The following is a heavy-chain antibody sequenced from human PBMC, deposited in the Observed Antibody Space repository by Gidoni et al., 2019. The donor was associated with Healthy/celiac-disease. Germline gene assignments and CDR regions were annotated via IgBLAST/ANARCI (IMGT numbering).Heavy chain of an antibody. CDR1: GFTFSSYE. CDR2: ISRSGSTI. V-gene: IGHV3-48*03. J-gene: IGHJ4*02. Sequence: EVQLVESGGCLVQPAGSLRLSCAASGFTFSSYEMNWVRQAPGKGLEWVSYISRSGSTIYYADSVKGRFTISRDNAKNSLYLQMNSLRAEDTDGYYCARDPFDYWGQGTLVTVSS. CDR3: ARDPFDY.